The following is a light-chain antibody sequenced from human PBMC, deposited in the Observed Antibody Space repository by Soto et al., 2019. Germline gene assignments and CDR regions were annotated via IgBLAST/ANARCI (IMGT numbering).Light chain of an antibody. V-gene: IGKV3-15*01. CDR2: GAS. CDR1: QTVTNN. J-gene: IGKJ1*01. Sequence: EIVLTQSPGTLSLSPGQRATLSCRASQTVTNNFLAWHQQKPGQTPRLLIYGASTRATGIPARFSGSGSGTEFTLTISSLQSEDFAVYFCQQYNIWPQTFGQGTKVDIK. CDR3: QQYNIWPQT.